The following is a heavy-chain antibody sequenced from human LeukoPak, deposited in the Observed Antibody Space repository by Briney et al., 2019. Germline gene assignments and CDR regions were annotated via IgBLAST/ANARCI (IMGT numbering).Heavy chain of an antibody. CDR2: IYYSGTT. V-gene: IGHV4-59*01. Sequence: SETLSLTCTVSGGSISNYYWSWIRQPPGKGLEWIGYIYYSGTTNYNPSLKSRVTMSVDTSKNHFSLNLSSVTAADTAVYYCARRGNPRGSYFYYFDYWGQGTLVTVSS. D-gene: IGHD1-26*01. J-gene: IGHJ4*02. CDR1: GGSISNYY. CDR3: ARRGNPRGSYFYYFDY.